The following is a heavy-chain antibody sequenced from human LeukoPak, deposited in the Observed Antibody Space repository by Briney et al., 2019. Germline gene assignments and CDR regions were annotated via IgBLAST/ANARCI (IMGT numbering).Heavy chain of an antibody. CDR3: ARAGGSVGWYGTIDS. CDR1: GGSISSGSYY. Sequence: SQTLSLTCTVSGGSISSGSYYWSWIRQPAGKALEWIGHIYTSGSTSYNPSLQGRVTISVDTSSHQFSLKVTSVTAADTAVYYCARAGGSVGWYGTIDSWGQGTLVTVSS. V-gene: IGHV4-61*09. D-gene: IGHD6-19*01. CDR2: IYTSGST. J-gene: IGHJ4*02.